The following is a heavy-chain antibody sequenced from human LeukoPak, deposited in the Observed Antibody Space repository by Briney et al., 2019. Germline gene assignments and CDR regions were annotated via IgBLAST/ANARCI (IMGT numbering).Heavy chain of an antibody. CDR1: GGSISSYY. Sequence: SKTLSLTCTVSGGSISSYYWSWIRQPPGKGLEWIGYIYYSGSTSYSGNTNYNPSLKSRVTILVDTSKNQFSLKLSSVTAADTAVYYCARAADGDYDFDYWGQGTLVTVSS. CDR3: ARAADGDYDFDY. J-gene: IGHJ4*02. CDR2: IYYSGST. D-gene: IGHD4-17*01. V-gene: IGHV4-59*01.